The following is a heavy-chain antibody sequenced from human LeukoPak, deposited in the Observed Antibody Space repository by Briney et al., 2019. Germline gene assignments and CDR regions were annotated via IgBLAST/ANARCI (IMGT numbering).Heavy chain of an antibody. Sequence: ASVKVSCKASGYTFTSYGISWVRQAPGQGLEWMGWISAYNGNTIYAQKFQGRVTMTEDTSTDTAYMELSSLRSEDTAVYYCATSYAKTMVRGVIISFDYWGQGTLVTVSS. CDR3: ATSYAKTMVRGVIISFDY. CDR1: GYTFTSYG. J-gene: IGHJ4*02. V-gene: IGHV1-18*01. D-gene: IGHD3-10*01. CDR2: ISAYNGNT.